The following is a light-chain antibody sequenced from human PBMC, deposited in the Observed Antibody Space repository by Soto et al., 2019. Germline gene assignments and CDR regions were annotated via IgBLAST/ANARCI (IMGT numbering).Light chain of an antibody. J-gene: IGKJ2*01. V-gene: IGKV1-39*01. CDR3: QQSYSMPYA. Sequence: DIQLAQSPSSLSASVGDRVTITCRASQSISSYLNWYQLKPGKAPKLLIYAASTLQTGVPSRFTGSGSGTDFTLTIISLQPEDYATYFCQQSYSMPYAFGPGTKVDI. CDR1: QSISSY. CDR2: AAS.